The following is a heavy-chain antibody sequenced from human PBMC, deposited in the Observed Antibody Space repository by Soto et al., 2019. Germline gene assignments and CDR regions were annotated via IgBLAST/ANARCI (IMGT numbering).Heavy chain of an antibody. CDR1: GFTFSNAW. CDR2: IKSKTDGGTT. V-gene: IGHV3-15*07. CDR3: TTDPYLFYYDSSGFYL. J-gene: IGHJ5*02. Sequence: PGGSLRLSCAASGFTFSNAWMNWVRQAPGKGLEWVGRIKSKTDGGTTDYAAPVKGRFIISRDDSKNTLYLQMNSLKTEDTAVYYCTTDPYLFYYDSSGFYLWGQGTLVTVSS. D-gene: IGHD3-22*01.